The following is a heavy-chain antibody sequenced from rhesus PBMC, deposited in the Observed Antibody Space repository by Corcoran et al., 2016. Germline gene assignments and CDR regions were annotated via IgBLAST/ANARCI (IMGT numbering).Heavy chain of an antibody. D-gene: IGHD4-11*01. CDR2: IRSGESP. CDR1: GGSINSNY. Sequence: QVQLQQWGEGLVKPSETLSLTCAVYGGSINSNYWSWIRQPPGKGLEWIGRIRSGESPNYNPSLTSRVTISIYTSKNPLSLTLSYVTAADTAVYYCARGLIDYWGQGVLVTVSS. CDR3: ARGLIDY. J-gene: IGHJ4*01. V-gene: IGHV4-160*01.